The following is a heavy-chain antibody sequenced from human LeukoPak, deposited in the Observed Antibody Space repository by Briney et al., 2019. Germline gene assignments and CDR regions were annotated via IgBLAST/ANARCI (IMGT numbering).Heavy chain of an antibody. CDR2: ISGSGGST. D-gene: IGHD1-26*01. CDR1: GFTFSSYA. CDR3: AKDLSGSYLPYDGY. Sequence: GGSLRLSCAASGFTFSSYAMSWVRQAPGKGLEWVSAISGSGGSTYYADSVKGRFTISRDNSKNTLYLQMNSLRAEDTAVYYCAKDLSGSYLPYDGYWGQGTLVTVSS. V-gene: IGHV3-23*01. J-gene: IGHJ4*02.